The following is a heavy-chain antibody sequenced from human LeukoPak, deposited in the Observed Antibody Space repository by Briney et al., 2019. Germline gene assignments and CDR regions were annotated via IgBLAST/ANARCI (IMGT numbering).Heavy chain of an antibody. V-gene: IGHV3-30*02. D-gene: IGHD6-13*01. J-gene: IGHJ4*02. CDR3: AKRETYSSTWYEYYFDY. CDR1: GFTFSSYG. Sequence: GGSLRLSCAASGFTFSSYGMHWVRQAPGKGLEWVAFIRYDGSNQYYADSVQGRFTISRDNSKNTLYLQMNSLRAEDTAVYYCAKRETYSSTWYEYYFDYWGQGTLVTVSS. CDR2: IRYDGSNQ.